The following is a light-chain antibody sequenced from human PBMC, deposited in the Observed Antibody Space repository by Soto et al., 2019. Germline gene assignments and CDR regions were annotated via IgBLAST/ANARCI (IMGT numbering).Light chain of an antibody. Sequence: EIVLIQSPATLSLSPGERATLSCRASPSVANFVAWYQQKHGQAPRLLIYGAFNRATGIPARFSGSGSGTDFTLTISSLEPEDAAVYYCQQRNVWPPVTFGQGTRLEIK. CDR3: QQRNVWPPVT. J-gene: IGKJ5*01. CDR2: GAF. V-gene: IGKV3-11*01. CDR1: PSVANF.